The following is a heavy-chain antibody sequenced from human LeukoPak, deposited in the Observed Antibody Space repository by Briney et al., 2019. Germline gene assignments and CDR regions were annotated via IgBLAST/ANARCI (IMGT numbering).Heavy chain of an antibody. D-gene: IGHD2-2*02. Sequence: GASVKVSCKASGGTFSSYAISWVRQAPGQGLEWMGGIIPIFGTANYAQKFQGRVTITTDESTSTAYMELSSLRSEDTAVYYCARDRGRHCSSTRCYKTRYYYYYMDVWGKGTTVTVSS. CDR1: GGTFSSYA. V-gene: IGHV1-69*05. CDR2: IIPIFGTA. CDR3: ARDRGRHCSSTRCYKTRYYYYYMDV. J-gene: IGHJ6*03.